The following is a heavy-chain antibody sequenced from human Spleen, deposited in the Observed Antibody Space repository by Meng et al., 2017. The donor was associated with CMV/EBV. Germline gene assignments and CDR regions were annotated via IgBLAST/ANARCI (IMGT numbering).Heavy chain of an antibody. Sequence: GESLKISCRGSKYTFTNYWIGWVRQMPGKGLEWMGIIYPGDSDIRYSPSFQGQVTISVDKSISTAYMQWSSLKASDTAMYYCARRMGRYDSEGLDVWGQGTTVTVSS. V-gene: IGHV5-51*01. CDR3: ARRMGRYDSEGLDV. J-gene: IGHJ6*02. CDR1: KYTFTNYW. D-gene: IGHD3-22*01. CDR2: IYPGDSDI.